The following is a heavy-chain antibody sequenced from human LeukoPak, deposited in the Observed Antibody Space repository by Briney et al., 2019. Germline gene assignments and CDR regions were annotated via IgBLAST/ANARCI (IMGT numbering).Heavy chain of an antibody. V-gene: IGHV4-34*01. Sequence: SETLSLTCTVSGGSISSYYWSWIRQPPGKGLEWIGEINHSGSTNYNPSLKSRVTISVDTSKNQFSLKLSSVTAADTAVYYCARGRGDSSGYYYFHHWGQGTLVTVSS. D-gene: IGHD3-22*01. CDR2: INHSGST. CDR1: GGSISSYY. CDR3: ARGRGDSSGYYYFHH. J-gene: IGHJ1*01.